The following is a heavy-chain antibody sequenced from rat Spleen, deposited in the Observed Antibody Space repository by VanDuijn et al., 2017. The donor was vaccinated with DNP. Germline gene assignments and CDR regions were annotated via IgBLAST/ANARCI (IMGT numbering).Heavy chain of an antibody. CDR3: ARYGSSYIYPFDY. CDR2: ISYSGST. J-gene: IGHJ2*01. Sequence: EVQLQESGPGLVKPSQSLSLTCSVTGYSITSNYWGWIRKFPGNKMEYIGHISYSGSTSYNPSLKSRISITRDTSKNQFFLQLNSVTTEDTATYYCARYGSSYIYPFDYWGQGVMVTVSS. V-gene: IGHV3-1*01. CDR1: GYSITSNY. D-gene: IGHD1-2*01.